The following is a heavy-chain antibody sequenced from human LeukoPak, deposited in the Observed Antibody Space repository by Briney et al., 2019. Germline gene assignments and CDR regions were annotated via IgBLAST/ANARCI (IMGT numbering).Heavy chain of an antibody. CDR3: AKDPSEYYGMDV. V-gene: IGHV3-23*01. J-gene: IGHJ6*02. Sequence: PGGSLRLSCAASGFTFSSYAMSWVRQAPGKGLEWVSAISGSGGSTYYADSVKGRFTISRDNPKNTLYLQMNSLRAEDTAVYYCAKDPSEYYGMDVWGQGTTVTVSS. CDR2: ISGSGGST. CDR1: GFTFSSYA.